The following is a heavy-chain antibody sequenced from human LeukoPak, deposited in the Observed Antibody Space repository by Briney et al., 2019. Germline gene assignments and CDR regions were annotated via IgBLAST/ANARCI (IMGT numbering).Heavy chain of an antibody. D-gene: IGHD3-9*01. CDR2: IYHRGTT. CDR3: ARYFDWLSVY. V-gene: IGHV4-4*02. Sequence: PSETLSLTCAVSGDSISSNDRWSWVRQPPGKGLEWIGEIYHRGTTNYSPSLKSRVTISVDKSKNQFSLKLTSVTAADTAVYYCARYFDWLSVYWGQGTLVTVSS. J-gene: IGHJ4*02. CDR1: GDSISSNDR.